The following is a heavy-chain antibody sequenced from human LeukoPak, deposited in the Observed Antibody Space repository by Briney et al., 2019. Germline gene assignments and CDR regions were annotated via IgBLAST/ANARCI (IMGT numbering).Heavy chain of an antibody. CDR3: ARETWSRGGDAFDI. V-gene: IGHV3-7*03. Sequence: PGGSLRLSCVFSGFTFSNYWMSWVRQAPGKGLEWVANIKQDESEKHYVDSVKGRFTISRDNAKNSLYLQMNSLRAEDTAVYYCARETWSRGGDAFDIWGRGTMVTVSS. CDR2: IKQDESEK. J-gene: IGHJ3*02. D-gene: IGHD3-10*01. CDR1: GFTFSNYW.